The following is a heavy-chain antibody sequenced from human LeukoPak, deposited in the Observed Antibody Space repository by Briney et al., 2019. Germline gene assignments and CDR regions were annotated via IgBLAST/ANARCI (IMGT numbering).Heavy chain of an antibody. D-gene: IGHD2-15*01. CDR1: GFTFSSYS. Sequence: GGSLRLSCAASGFTFSSYSMNWVRQAPGKGLEWVSAISGSGGSTYYADSVKGRFTISRDNSKNTLYLQMNSLRAEDTAVYYCAKDRDIVVVVAAISKFDYWGQGTLVTVSS. CDR3: AKDRDIVVVVAAISKFDY. V-gene: IGHV3-23*01. CDR2: ISGSGGST. J-gene: IGHJ4*02.